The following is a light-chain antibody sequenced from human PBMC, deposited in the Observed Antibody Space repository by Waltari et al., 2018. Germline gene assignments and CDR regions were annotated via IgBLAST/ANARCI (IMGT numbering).Light chain of an antibody. Sequence: DIQMTQSPSTLPASVGDRVTITCRASQSISSWLAWYQEKPGKAPKLLIYKASNLESGVPSRFSGSGSGTEFTLTISSLQPDDFATYYCQQDKTYSWTFGQGTKVEIK. CDR3: QQDKTYSWT. CDR1: QSISSW. J-gene: IGKJ1*01. CDR2: KAS. V-gene: IGKV1-5*03.